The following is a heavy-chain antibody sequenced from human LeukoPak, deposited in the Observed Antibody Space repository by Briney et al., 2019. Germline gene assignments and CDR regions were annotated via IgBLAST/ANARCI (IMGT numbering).Heavy chain of an antibody. CDR2: IYPGDSDT. J-gene: IGHJ4*02. Sequence: GESLKISCKGSGYSFTSYWIGWVRQMPGKGLEWMGIIYPGDSDTRYSPSFQGQVTISADKSISTAYLQWSSLKASDTAMYYCARHVHRGASSGWYSNYWGQGTLVTVSS. D-gene: IGHD6-19*01. V-gene: IGHV5-51*01. CDR3: ARHVHRGASSGWYSNY. CDR1: GYSFTSYW.